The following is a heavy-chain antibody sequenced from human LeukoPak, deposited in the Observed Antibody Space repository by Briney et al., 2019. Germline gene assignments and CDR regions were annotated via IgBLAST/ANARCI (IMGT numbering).Heavy chain of an antibody. CDR2: ISYDGSNK. J-gene: IGHJ6*02. Sequence: PGGSLRLSCAASGFTFSSYAMHWVRQAPGKGLEWVAVISYDGSNKYYADSVKGRFTISRDNSKNTLYLQMNSLRAEDTAVYYCARVGYGYGWDYYYYGMDVWGQGTTVTVSS. CDR3: ARVGYGYGWDYYYYGMDV. V-gene: IGHV3-30-3*01. CDR1: GFTFSSYA. D-gene: IGHD5-18*01.